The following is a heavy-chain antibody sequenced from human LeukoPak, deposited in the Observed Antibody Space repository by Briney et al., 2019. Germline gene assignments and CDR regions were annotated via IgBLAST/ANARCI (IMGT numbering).Heavy chain of an antibody. D-gene: IGHD6-19*01. CDR1: GFTFSSYA. J-gene: IGHJ3*02. Sequence: GGSLRLSCSASGFTFSSYAMHWVRQAPGKGLEWVSSISSSSYIYYADSVRGRFTISRDNAKNSLYLQMNSLRAEDTAVYYCARDPRVAVAGTSERAFDIWGQGTMVTVSS. CDR3: ARDPRVAVAGTSERAFDI. V-gene: IGHV3-21*01. CDR2: ISSSSYI.